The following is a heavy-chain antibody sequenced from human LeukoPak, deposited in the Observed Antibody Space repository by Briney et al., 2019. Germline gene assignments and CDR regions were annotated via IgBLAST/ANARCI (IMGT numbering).Heavy chain of an antibody. J-gene: IGHJ4*02. CDR1: GYTFTSYG. CDR2: VTSYNGDT. D-gene: IGHD6-19*01. Sequence: GASVKVSCKASGYTFTSYGISWVRQAPGQGLEWMGWVTSYNGDTNYAQKFQGRVTMTRDTSISTAYMELSRLRSDDTAVYYCARDHWGYSSGWYHGGFDYWGQGTLVTVSS. CDR3: ARDHWGYSSGWYHGGFDY. V-gene: IGHV1-18*01.